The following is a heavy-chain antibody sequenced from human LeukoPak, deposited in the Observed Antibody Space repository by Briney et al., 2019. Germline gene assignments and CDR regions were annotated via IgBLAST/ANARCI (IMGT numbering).Heavy chain of an antibody. CDR1: GYTLTELS. D-gene: IGHD3-10*01. J-gene: IGHJ4*02. Sequence: ASVKVSCKVSGYTLTELSMHWVRQAPGKGLKWVGGFDPEDGETIYAQKFQGRVTMTEDTSTDTAYMELSSLRSEDTAVYYCATGYLWFGELESYWGQGTLVTVSS. CDR3: ATGYLWFGELESY. V-gene: IGHV1-24*01. CDR2: FDPEDGET.